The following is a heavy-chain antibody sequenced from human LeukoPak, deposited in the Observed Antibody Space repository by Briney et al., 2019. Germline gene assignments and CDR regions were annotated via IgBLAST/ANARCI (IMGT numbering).Heavy chain of an antibody. J-gene: IGHJ4*02. Sequence: PGGSLRLSCAASGFTCSSYWMSWVRQAPGKGLEWVANIKQDGSEKYYVDSVKGRFTISRDHAKNSLYLQMNSLRAEDTAVYYCARADGDYDYWGQGTLVTVSS. CDR2: IKQDGSEK. D-gene: IGHD4-17*01. CDR3: ARADGDYDY. CDR1: GFTCSSYW. V-gene: IGHV3-7*01.